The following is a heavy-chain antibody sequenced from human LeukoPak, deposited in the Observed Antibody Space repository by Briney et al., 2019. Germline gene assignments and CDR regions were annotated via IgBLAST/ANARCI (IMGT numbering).Heavy chain of an antibody. J-gene: IGHJ4*02. D-gene: IGHD4-17*01. V-gene: IGHV4-39*01. CDR1: GGSISSSSYY. Sequence: SETLSLTCTVSGGSISSSSYYWGWIRQPPGKGLEWIGSIYYSGSTYYNPALKSRVTISVDTSKNQFSLKLSSVTAADTAVYYCARLYHPTSVFYGDSGGYWGQGTLVTVSS. CDR2: IYYSGST. CDR3: ARLYHPTSVFYGDSGGY.